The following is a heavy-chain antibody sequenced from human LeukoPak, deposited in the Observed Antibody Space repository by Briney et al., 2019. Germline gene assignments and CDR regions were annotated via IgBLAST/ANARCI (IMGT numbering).Heavy chain of an antibody. CDR2: INHSGST. J-gene: IGHJ4*02. Sequence: PSETLSLTCAVYGGSFSGYYWSWIRQPPGKGLEWIGEINHSGSTNYNPSLKSRVTISVDTSKNQFSLRLSSVTAADTAVYYCARHRARNTMVRGAIDYWGQGTLVTISS. CDR1: GGSFSGYY. CDR3: ARHRARNTMVRGAIDY. D-gene: IGHD3-10*01. V-gene: IGHV4-34*01.